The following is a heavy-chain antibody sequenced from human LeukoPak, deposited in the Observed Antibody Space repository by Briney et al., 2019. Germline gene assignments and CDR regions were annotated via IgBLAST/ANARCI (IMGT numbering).Heavy chain of an antibody. D-gene: IGHD2-15*01. CDR1: GGSISSGDYY. Sequence: SETLSLTCTVSGGSISSGDYYWSWIRQPPGKGLEWLGYIYYSGSTYYNPSLKSRVTISVDTSKNQFSLKLSSVTAADTAVYYCARAVVVVAATNWFDPWGQGTLVTVSS. V-gene: IGHV4-30-4*01. CDR2: IYYSGST. CDR3: ARAVVVVAATNWFDP. J-gene: IGHJ5*02.